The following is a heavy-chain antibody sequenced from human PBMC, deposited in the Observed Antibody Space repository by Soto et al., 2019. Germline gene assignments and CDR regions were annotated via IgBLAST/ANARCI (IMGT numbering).Heavy chain of an antibody. CDR1: GGSISSSSYY. Sequence: QLQLQESGPGLVKPSETLSLTCTVSGGSISSSSYYWGWIRQPPGKGLEWIGSIYYSGSTYYNPSLKSRVTISVDTSKNQFSLKLSSVTAADTAVYYCAKTTYYYDRGWFDPWGQGTLVTVSS. CDR3: AKTTYYYDRGWFDP. D-gene: IGHD3-22*01. J-gene: IGHJ5*02. CDR2: IYYSGST. V-gene: IGHV4-39*01.